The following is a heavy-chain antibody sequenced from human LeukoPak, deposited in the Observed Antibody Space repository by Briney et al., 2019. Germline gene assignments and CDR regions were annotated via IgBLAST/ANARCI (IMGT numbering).Heavy chain of an antibody. Sequence: SETLSLTCAVYGGSFSGYYWSWIRQPPGKGLEWIGEINHSGSTNYNPSLKSRVTISVDTSKNQFSRKLSSVTGADTAVYYCARGAVAGIPNWFDPWGQGTLVTVSS. CDR3: ARGAVAGIPNWFDP. V-gene: IGHV4-34*01. D-gene: IGHD6-19*01. CDR1: GGSFSGYY. CDR2: INHSGST. J-gene: IGHJ5*02.